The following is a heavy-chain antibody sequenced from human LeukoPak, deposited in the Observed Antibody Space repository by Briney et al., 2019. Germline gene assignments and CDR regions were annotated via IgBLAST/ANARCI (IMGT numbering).Heavy chain of an antibody. CDR3: ARASIYYDSSGYDY. Sequence: SETLSLTCGASGGSISSSYWWSWVRQPPGKGLEWIGEIYHSGSTNYNPSLKSRVTISMDKSKNQFSLKLSSVTAADTAVYYCARASIYYDSSGYDYWGQGTLVTVSS. CDR1: GGSISSSYW. D-gene: IGHD3-22*01. V-gene: IGHV4-4*02. J-gene: IGHJ4*02. CDR2: IYHSGST.